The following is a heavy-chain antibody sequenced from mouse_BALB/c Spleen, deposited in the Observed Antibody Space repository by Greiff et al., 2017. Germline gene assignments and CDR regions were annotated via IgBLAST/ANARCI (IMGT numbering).Heavy chain of an antibody. CDR2: INPYNDGT. CDR3: ARKDYGSPSGGMDY. CDR1: GYTFTSYV. V-gene: IGHV1-14*01. D-gene: IGHD1-1*01. J-gene: IGHJ4*01. Sequence: EVKLMESGPELVKPGASVKMSCKASGYTFTSYVMHWVKQKPGQGLEWIGYINPYNDGTKYNEKFKGKATLTSDKSSSTAYMELSSLTSEDSAVYYCARKDYGSPSGGMDYWGQGTSVTVSS.